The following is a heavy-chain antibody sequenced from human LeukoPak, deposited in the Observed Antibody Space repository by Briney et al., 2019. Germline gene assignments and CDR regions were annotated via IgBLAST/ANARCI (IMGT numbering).Heavy chain of an antibody. CDR3: AKGPGYSSGWLYFDY. Sequence: GGSLRLSCAVSGFTVSTNYMSWVRQAPEKGLEWVSVVHSGGVTYSAESVRGRFTISRDNAKNSLYLQMNSLRAEDTALYYCAKGPGYSSGWLYFDYWGQGTLVTVSS. CDR2: VHSGGVT. V-gene: IGHV3-53*05. D-gene: IGHD6-19*01. CDR1: GFTVSTNY. J-gene: IGHJ4*02.